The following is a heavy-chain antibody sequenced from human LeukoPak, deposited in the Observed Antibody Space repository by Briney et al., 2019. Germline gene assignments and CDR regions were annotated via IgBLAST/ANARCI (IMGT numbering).Heavy chain of an antibody. CDR2: IIPIFGTA. V-gene: IGHV1-69*01. Sequence: SSVKVSCKASGGTFSSYAINCVRQAPGQGLEWMGGIIPIFGTANYAQKFQGRVRITADESTSTAYMELSSLRSEDTAVYYCASSSGWGGDAFDIWGQGTMVTVSS. D-gene: IGHD6-19*01. J-gene: IGHJ3*02. CDR1: GGTFSSYA. CDR3: ASSSGWGGDAFDI.